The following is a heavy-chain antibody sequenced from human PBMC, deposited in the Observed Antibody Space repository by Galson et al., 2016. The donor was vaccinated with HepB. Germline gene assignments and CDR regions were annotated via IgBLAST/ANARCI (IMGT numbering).Heavy chain of an antibody. Sequence: SLRLSCADSGFIFRSYAMNWVRQAPGKGLEWLAVISNDGSNKYFADSVKGRFTISRDNSKNTLYLQMDSLRAEDTAVYYCARFIASTWNDYYHYGMDVWGKGTRVAVSS. V-gene: IGHV3-30-3*01. CDR3: ARFIASTWNDYYHYGMDV. CDR2: ISNDGSNK. CDR1: GFIFRSYA. J-gene: IGHJ6*04. D-gene: IGHD6-13*01.